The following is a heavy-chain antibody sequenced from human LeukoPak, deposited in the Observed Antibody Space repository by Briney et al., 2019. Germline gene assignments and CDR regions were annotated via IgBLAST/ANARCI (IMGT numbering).Heavy chain of an antibody. CDR1: GGSISTYY. D-gene: IGHD3-3*01. Sequence: SETLSLTCTVSGGSISTYYWSWIRQPPGKGLEWIGYIYHSGSTNYNPSLKSRVTISVDTSQNQFYLKLSSVTAADTAVYYCAFGVVTYYFDYWGQGTLVTVSS. J-gene: IGHJ4*02. V-gene: IGHV4-59*08. CDR3: AFGVVTYYFDY. CDR2: IYHSGST.